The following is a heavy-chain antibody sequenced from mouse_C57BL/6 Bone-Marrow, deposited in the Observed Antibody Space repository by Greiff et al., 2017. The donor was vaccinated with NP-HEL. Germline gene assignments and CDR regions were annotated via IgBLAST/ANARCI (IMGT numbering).Heavy chain of an antibody. Sequence: VKLKQSGPGLVQPSQSLSITCTVSGFSLTNYGVHWVRQSPGKGLEWLGAIWSGGSPDYNAAFISRLSISKDNSESQVFFKMNSLQADDTAIYYCARMAYYSNSNYFDNWGQGTTLTVSS. D-gene: IGHD2-5*01. CDR3: ARMAYYSNSNYFDN. J-gene: IGHJ2*01. CDR1: GFSLTNYG. CDR2: IWSGGSP. V-gene: IGHV2-2*01.